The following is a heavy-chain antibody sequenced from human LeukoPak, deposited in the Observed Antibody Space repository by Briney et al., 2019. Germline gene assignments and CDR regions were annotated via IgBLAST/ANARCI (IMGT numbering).Heavy chain of an antibody. CDR2: IYSGGST. Sequence: GGSLRLSCAASGFTVSSNYMSWVRQAPGKGLEWVSVIYSGGSTYYADSVKGRFTISRDNSKNTLYLQMNSLRAEDTAVYYCARNRWSYGFLGYYFDYWGQGTLVTVSS. J-gene: IGHJ4*02. CDR3: ARNRWSYGFLGYYFDY. V-gene: IGHV3-53*01. D-gene: IGHD5-18*01. CDR1: GFTVSSNY.